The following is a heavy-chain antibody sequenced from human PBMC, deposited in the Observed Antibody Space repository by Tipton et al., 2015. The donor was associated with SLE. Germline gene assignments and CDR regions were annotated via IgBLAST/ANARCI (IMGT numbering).Heavy chain of an antibody. CDR1: GGSISSSSYY. CDR3: ATWRGYDFWPGYSPYCFYY. J-gene: IGHJ4*02. V-gene: IGHV4-39*07. Sequence: TLSLTCTVSGGSISSSSYYWGWIRQPPGKGLEWIGSIYYSGSTYYNPSLKSRVTISVDTSKNQFSLKLSSVTAADTAVYYCATWRGYDFWPGYSPYCFYYWGPGPLVPVSS. CDR2: IYYSGST. D-gene: IGHD3-3*01.